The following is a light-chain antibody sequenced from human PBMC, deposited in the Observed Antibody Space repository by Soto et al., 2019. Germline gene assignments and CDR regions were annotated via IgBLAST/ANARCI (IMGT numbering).Light chain of an antibody. Sequence: SYELTQPLSVSVALGQTARITCGGNNIGSKNVHWYQQKPGQAPVLVIYRDSNRPSGITERFSGSNAGNTATLNISRAQAGDEADYYCQVWDSSSDVFGTGTKVTV. CDR1: NIGSKN. J-gene: IGLJ1*01. CDR2: RDS. V-gene: IGLV3-9*01. CDR3: QVWDSSSDV.